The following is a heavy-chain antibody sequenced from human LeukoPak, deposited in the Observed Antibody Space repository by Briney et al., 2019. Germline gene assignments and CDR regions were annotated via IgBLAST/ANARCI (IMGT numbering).Heavy chain of an antibody. J-gene: IGHJ2*01. CDR1: GFTFSDYY. CDR3: ARDRTTVTRGAFAL. D-gene: IGHD4-17*01. CDR2: ISNSGGTI. Sequence: GGSLRLSCAAPGFTFSDYYMSWIRQAPGKGLEWVSYISNSGGTIYYSDSVKGRIIISRDNAKNSLYLQMNSLRAEDTAVYYCARDRTTVTRGAFALWGRGTLVTVS. V-gene: IGHV3-11*04.